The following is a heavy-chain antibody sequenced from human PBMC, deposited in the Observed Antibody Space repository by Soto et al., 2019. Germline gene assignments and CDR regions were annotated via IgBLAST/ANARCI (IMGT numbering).Heavy chain of an antibody. V-gene: IGHV3-30-3*01. Sequence: QVQLVESGGGVVQPGRSLRLSCAASGFTFSTYAMHWVRQAPGKGLEWVAVISYDGNNKYYGDSVKGRFTISRDNSENTLYLQMNSLRGEDTAVYHCVRLGPHDSGDYDYWGQGTLVTVSS. CDR1: GFTFSTYA. D-gene: IGHD4-17*01. CDR2: ISYDGNNK. CDR3: VRLGPHDSGDYDY. J-gene: IGHJ4*02.